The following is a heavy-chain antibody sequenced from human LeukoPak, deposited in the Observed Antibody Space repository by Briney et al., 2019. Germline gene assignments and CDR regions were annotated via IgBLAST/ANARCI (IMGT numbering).Heavy chain of an antibody. CDR3: AKDRNTWIQLWLSP. J-gene: IGHJ4*02. CDR1: GFTFSSYS. Sequence: GGSLRLACAASGFTFSSYSMNWVSQAPGKGLEGVASISSSSSYIYYADSVKGRFTISRDNAKNSLYLQMNSLRAEDTAVYYCAKDRNTWIQLWLSPWGQGTLVTVSS. D-gene: IGHD5-18*01. CDR2: ISSSSSYI. V-gene: IGHV3-21*01.